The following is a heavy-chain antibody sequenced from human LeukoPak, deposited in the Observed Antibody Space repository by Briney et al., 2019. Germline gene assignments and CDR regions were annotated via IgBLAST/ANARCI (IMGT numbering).Heavy chain of an antibody. J-gene: IGHJ4*02. CDR2: IYYSGRT. CDR1: GGSISSYY. CDR3: ARTPFNCSGGSCYFDY. V-gene: IGHV4-59*01. D-gene: IGHD2-15*01. Sequence: SETLSLTCSVSGGSISSYYWSWIRQPPGKGLEWIGYIYYSGRTSYNPSLKSRVTISVDTSKNQFSLKLSSVTAADTAVYYCARTPFNCSGGSCYFDYWGQGTLVTVSS.